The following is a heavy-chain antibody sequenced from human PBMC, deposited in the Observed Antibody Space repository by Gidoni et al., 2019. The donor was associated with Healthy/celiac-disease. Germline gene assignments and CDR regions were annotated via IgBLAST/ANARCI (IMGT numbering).Heavy chain of an antibody. J-gene: IGHJ6*02. Sequence: QVQLVEPGGGVVQPGRSMRLSCAASRSTYSSHAMRWVRQAPVKWLEWVAVISYDGSNKYYADSVEGRFTISRDNSTNTLYLQMTSLRAEDTAVYYCARDRVVVYRRGYYGMDVWGQGTTVTVSS. CDR2: ISYDGSNK. CDR3: ARDRVVVYRRGYYGMDV. V-gene: IGHV3-30-3*01. D-gene: IGHD2-2*01. CDR1: RSTYSSHA.